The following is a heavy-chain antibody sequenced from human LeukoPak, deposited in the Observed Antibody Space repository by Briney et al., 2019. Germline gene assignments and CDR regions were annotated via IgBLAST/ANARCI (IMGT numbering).Heavy chain of an antibody. CDR1: GGSFSGYY. CDR3: ARQPTRLVQYYYYYMDV. Sequence: PSETLSLTCAVYGGSFSGYYWSWIRQPPGKGLEWIGEINHSGSTNYNPSLKSRVTISVDTSKNQFSLKLSSVTAADTAVYYCARQPTRLVQYYYYYMDVWGKGTTVTISS. D-gene: IGHD3-9*01. J-gene: IGHJ6*03. V-gene: IGHV4-34*01. CDR2: INHSGST.